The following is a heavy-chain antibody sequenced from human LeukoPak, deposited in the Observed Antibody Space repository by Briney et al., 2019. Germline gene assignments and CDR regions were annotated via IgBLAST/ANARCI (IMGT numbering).Heavy chain of an antibody. J-gene: IGHJ4*02. D-gene: IGHD6-13*01. CDR2: IYSGGST. CDR1: GFTLSSYW. V-gene: IGHV3-66*01. CDR3: ARGTYSSSWYLEY. Sequence: GGSLRLSCAASGFTLSSYWMHWVRQAPGKGLEWVSVIYSGGSTYYADSVKGRFTISRDNSKNTLYLQMNSLRAEDTAVYYCARGTYSSSWYLEYWGQGTLVTVSS.